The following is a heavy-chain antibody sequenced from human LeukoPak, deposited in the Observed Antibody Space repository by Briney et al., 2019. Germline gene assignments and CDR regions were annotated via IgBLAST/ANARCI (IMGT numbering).Heavy chain of an antibody. Sequence: GASVKVSCKASGYTFTSYGISWVRQAPGQGLEWMGWISAYNGNTNYAQKFQGRVTMTRDTSTSTVYMELSSLRSEDTAVYYCARVGAGWGWPFDYWGQGTLVTVSS. CDR1: GYTFTSYG. J-gene: IGHJ4*02. CDR2: ISAYNGNT. CDR3: ARVGAGWGWPFDY. V-gene: IGHV1-18*01. D-gene: IGHD6-19*01.